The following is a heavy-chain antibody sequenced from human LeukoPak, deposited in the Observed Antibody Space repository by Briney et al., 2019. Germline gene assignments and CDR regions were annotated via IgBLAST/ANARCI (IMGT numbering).Heavy chain of an antibody. CDR1: GFTVSSNY. CDR3: ARGWAVSTDGYFQY. V-gene: IGHV3-53*01. Sequence: GGSLRLFCAASGFTVSSNYMSWVRQAAGKGLEWVSVIYSGGSTYYADSVKGRFTISRDNSKNTLYLQMNGLRAEDTAVYYCARGWAVSTDGYFQYWGQGTLVTVSS. CDR2: IYSGGST. J-gene: IGHJ1*01. D-gene: IGHD5/OR15-5a*01.